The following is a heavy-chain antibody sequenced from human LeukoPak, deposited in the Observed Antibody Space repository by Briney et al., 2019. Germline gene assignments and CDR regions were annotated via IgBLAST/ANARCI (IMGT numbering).Heavy chain of an antibody. Sequence: KPSATLSLTCAVYGGSFSGYYWSWIRQPPGKGLEWIGEINHSGSTNYNPSLKSRVTISVDTSKNQFSLKLSSVTAADTAVYYCARDRQLLGRYYFDYWGQGTLVTVSS. CDR1: GGSFSGYY. V-gene: IGHV4-34*01. J-gene: IGHJ4*02. CDR2: INHSGST. D-gene: IGHD5-18*01. CDR3: ARDRQLLGRYYFDY.